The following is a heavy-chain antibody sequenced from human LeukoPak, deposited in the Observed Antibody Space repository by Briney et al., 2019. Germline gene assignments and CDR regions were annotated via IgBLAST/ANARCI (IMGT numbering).Heavy chain of an antibody. CDR2: IRYDGSNK. CDR3: ASPIMITFGGSAFDI. V-gene: IGHV3-30*02. CDR1: GFTFSSYG. Sequence: GGSLRLSCAASGFTFSSYGMHWVRQAPGKGLEWAAFIRYDGSNKYYADSVKGRFTISRDNSKNTLYLQMNSLRAEDTAVYYCASPIMITFGGSAFDIWGQGTMVTVSS. J-gene: IGHJ3*02. D-gene: IGHD3-16*01.